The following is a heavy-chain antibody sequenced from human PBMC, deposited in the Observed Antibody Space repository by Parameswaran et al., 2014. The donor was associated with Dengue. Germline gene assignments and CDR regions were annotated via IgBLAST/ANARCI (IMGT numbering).Heavy chain of an antibody. Sequence: VRQAPGKGLEWVSSISSSSSYIYYADSVKGRFTISRDNAKNSLYLQMNSLRAEDTAVYYCARGPLGPLGAWGQGTLVTVSS. V-gene: IGHV3-21*01. CDR2: ISSSSSYI. J-gene: IGHJ5*02. CDR3: ARGPLGPLGA. D-gene: IGHD3-10*01.